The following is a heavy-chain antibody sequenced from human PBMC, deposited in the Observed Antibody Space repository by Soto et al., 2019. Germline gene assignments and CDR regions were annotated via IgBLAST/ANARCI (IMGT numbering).Heavy chain of an antibody. CDR3: ATESGSTYGYSDH. J-gene: IGHJ4*02. CDR2: ISNSGST. Sequence: SDTRSLTCPVSGGSVTGDEDYWTWILQSPGKGLEWIGYISNSGSTGYNPSLKTRLSMSVDRSKNQFTLRLTSVTAADTAVYFCATESGSTYGYSDHWGQGTQVTVS. CDR1: GGSVTGDEDY. V-gene: IGHV4-30-4*02. D-gene: IGHD5-18*01.